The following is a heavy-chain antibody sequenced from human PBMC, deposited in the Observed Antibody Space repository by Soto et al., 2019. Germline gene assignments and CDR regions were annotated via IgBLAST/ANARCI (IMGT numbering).Heavy chain of an antibody. D-gene: IGHD3-3*01. V-gene: IGHV3-30-3*01. CDR3: ARDIAIFGVVNAFDI. CDR2: ISYDGSNK. J-gene: IGHJ3*02. CDR1: GFTFSSYA. Sequence: QVQLVESGGGVVQPGRSLRLSCAASGFTFSSYAMHWVRQAPGKGLEWVAVISYDGSNKYYADSVKGRFTISRDNSKNTRYLQMNSLRAEDTAVYYCARDIAIFGVVNAFDIWGQGTMVTVSS.